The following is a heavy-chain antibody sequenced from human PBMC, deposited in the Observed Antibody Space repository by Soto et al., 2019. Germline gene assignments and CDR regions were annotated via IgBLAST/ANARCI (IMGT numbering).Heavy chain of an antibody. CDR2: ISYDGSNK. CDR1: GFTFSSYA. CDR3: ARDDSSGWYGYGMDV. J-gene: IGHJ6*02. Sequence: QVQLVESGGGVVQPGRSLRLSCAASGFTFSSYAMHWVRQAPGKGLEWVAVISYDGSNKYYADSVKGRFTISRDNSKNTLYLQMNSLRAEDMAVYYCARDDSSGWYGYGMDVWGQGTTVTVSS. V-gene: IGHV3-30-3*01. D-gene: IGHD6-19*01.